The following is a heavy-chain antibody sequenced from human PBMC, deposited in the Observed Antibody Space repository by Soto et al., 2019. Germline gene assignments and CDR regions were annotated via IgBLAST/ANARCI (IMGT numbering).Heavy chain of an antibody. CDR3: ARTSAAGKNYNGMDV. CDR2: VYPGDSDT. Sequence: GESLKISCKGSGYSFTSYWIGWVRQMPGKGLEWMGIVYPGDSDTRYSPSFQGQVTISADKSISTAYLQWSSLKASDTAMYYCARTSAAGKNYNGMDVWGQGTTVTVSS. V-gene: IGHV5-51*01. CDR1: GYSFTSYW. D-gene: IGHD6-13*01. J-gene: IGHJ6*02.